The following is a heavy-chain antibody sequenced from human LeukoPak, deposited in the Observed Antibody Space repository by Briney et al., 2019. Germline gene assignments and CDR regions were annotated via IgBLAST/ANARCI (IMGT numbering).Heavy chain of an antibody. CDR1: GGSISSYY. Sequence: SETLSLTCTVSGGSISSYYWSRIRQPPGKGLEWIGYIYYSGSTNYNPSLKSRVTISVDTSKNQFSLKLSSVTAADTAVYYCARSLAYCGGDCYPLDAFDIWGQGTMVTVSS. D-gene: IGHD2-21*02. CDR3: ARSLAYCGGDCYPLDAFDI. V-gene: IGHV4-59*01. J-gene: IGHJ3*02. CDR2: IYYSGST.